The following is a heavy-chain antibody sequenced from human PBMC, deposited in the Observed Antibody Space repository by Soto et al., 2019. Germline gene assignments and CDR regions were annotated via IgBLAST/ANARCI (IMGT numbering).Heavy chain of an antibody. J-gene: IGHJ6*03. D-gene: IGHD2-8*01. V-gene: IGHV5-51*01. CDR2: IYPVDSDT. CDR1: GYSFTSYW. CDR3: ARGVYAIDYYYYMDV. Sequence: GESLKISCKGSGYSFTSYWIGWVRQMPGKGLEWMGIIYPVDSDTRYSPSFQGQVTISADKSISTAYLQWSSLKASDTAMYYCARGVYAIDYYYYMDVWGKGTTVTVSS.